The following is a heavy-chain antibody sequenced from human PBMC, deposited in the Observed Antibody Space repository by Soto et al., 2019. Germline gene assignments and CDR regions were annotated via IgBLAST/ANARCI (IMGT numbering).Heavy chain of an antibody. CDR3: ARDPTNDYGDDTFDY. Sequence: QVLLLQSGSEVKKAGSSVKVSCKASGDAFKSYAIHGVRQAPGQGLEYMGRIIPSYDRTKYAQKFQGRLTLTADMYTSTVYMELSSLRSEDTAVYYCARDPTNDYGDDTFDYWGQGTKVIVSS. CDR1: GDAFKSYA. V-gene: IGHV1-69*06. J-gene: IGHJ4*02. D-gene: IGHD4-17*01. CDR2: IIPSYDRT.